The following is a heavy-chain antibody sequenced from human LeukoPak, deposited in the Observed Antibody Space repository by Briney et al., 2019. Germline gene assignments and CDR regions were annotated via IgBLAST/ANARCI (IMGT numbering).Heavy chain of an antibody. D-gene: IGHD4-11*01. Sequence: GASVKVSCKASGYTFTSYGISWVLQAPGHGLEWMGWISAYNGNTNYAQKLQGRVTMTTDTSTSTAYMELRSLRSDDTAVYYCARLYSNYDYYYYYMDVWGKGTTVTVSS. V-gene: IGHV1-18*01. CDR1: GYTFTSYG. CDR2: ISAYNGNT. J-gene: IGHJ6*03. CDR3: ARLYSNYDYYYYYMDV.